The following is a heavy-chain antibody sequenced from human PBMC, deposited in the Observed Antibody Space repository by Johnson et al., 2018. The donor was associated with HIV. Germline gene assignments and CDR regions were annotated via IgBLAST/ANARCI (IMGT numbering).Heavy chain of an antibody. CDR1: GITFSSYW. J-gene: IGHJ3*02. Sequence: VQLVESGGGLVQPGGSLRLSCAASGITFSSYWMSWVRQAPGKGLEWVANIKQDGSEKYYVDSVKGRFTISRDNAKNSMYLQMNRLRADDTAVYFCARVNFPSTVPSLRRVGAFDIWGQGTMVTVSS. CDR2: IKQDGSEK. CDR3: ARVNFPSTVPSLRRVGAFDI. D-gene: IGHD4-17*01. V-gene: IGHV3-7*05.